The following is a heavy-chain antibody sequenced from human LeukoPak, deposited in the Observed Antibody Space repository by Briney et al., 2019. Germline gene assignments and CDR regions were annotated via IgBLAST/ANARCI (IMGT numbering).Heavy chain of an antibody. CDR2: IYPTGST. D-gene: IGHD1-14*01. CDR1: GGSISSYY. J-gene: IGHJ6*02. CDR3: ARDLRDHLYGMDV. Sequence: SETLSLTCTVSGGSISSYYWSWIRQSAGKGLEWIGRIYPTGSTNYNPSLKSRATMSVDTSKNQFSLKLTSVTAADTAVYYCARDLRDHLYGMDVWGQGTTVNVSS. V-gene: IGHV4-4*07.